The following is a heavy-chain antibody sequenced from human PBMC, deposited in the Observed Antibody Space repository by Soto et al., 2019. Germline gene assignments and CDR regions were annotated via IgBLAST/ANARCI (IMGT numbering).Heavy chain of an antibody. CDR1: GYTFTSYY. Sequence: ASVKVSCKASGYTFTSYYMHWARQAPGQGIEWVGWINTYNGNTNYAQNLQGRVTLTTDTSTSTAYMELTSLRSNDTAIYYCAMVDVYVTPSPQDVWGQGTTVTVSS. CDR3: AMVDVYVTPSPQDV. J-gene: IGHJ6*02. V-gene: IGHV1-18*04. D-gene: IGHD3-16*01. CDR2: INTYNGNT.